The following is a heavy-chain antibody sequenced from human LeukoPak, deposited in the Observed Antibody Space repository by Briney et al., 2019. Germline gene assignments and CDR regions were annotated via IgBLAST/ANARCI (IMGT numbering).Heavy chain of an antibody. V-gene: IGHV3-23*01. Sequence: GGSLRLSCVASGFTFSSYAMNWVRQAPGKGLEWVSAISSSGGSTHYADSVKGRFTISRESSENTLFLQMSSLGAEDTAVYYCAKVRLATVGGRGFDYWGQGTLVTVSS. CDR2: ISSSGGST. CDR3: AKVRLATVGGRGFDY. J-gene: IGHJ4*02. D-gene: IGHD5-24*01. CDR1: GFTFSSYA.